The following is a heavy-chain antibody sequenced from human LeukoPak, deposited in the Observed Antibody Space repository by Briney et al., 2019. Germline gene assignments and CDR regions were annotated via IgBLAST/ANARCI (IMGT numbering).Heavy chain of an antibody. CDR1: GFTFRTYA. V-gene: IGHV3-23*01. J-gene: IGHJ4*02. D-gene: IGHD2/OR15-2a*01. CDR2: ISDSGDGT. Sequence: PGGSLRLSCAASGFTFRTYAMSWVRQAPGKGLEWVSGISDSGDGTYYAESVKGRFTISRDNSKNTVFLQMNSLRADDTAKYYCARLSGGDYWGQGTLVTVSS. CDR3: ARLSGGDY.